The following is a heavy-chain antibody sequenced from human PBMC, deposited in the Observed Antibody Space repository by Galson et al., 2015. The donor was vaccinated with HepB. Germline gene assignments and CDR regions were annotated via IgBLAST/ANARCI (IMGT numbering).Heavy chain of an antibody. CDR2: ISAYNGNT. Sequence: SVKVSCKASGYTFTSYGISWVRQAPGQGLEWMGWISAYNGNTNYAQKLQGRVTMTTDTSASTAYMELSSLRSEDTAVYYCARVGQWLPSYNWYFDYWGQGTLVTVSS. V-gene: IGHV1-18*01. D-gene: IGHD6-19*01. CDR3: ARVGQWLPSYNWYFDY. CDR1: GYTFTSYG. J-gene: IGHJ4*02.